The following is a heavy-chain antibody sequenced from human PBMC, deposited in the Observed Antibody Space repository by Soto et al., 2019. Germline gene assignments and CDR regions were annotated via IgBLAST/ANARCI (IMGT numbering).Heavy chain of an antibody. J-gene: IGHJ6*02. CDR2: IIPIFGTA. Sequence: QVQLVQSGAEVKKPGSSVKVSCKASGGTFSSYAISWVRQAPGQGLEWMGGIIPIFGTANYAQKFQGRVTITADKSTSTAYMVLSSLRSEDTAVYYCASSYYYDSSADYYYGMDVWGQGTTVTVSS. V-gene: IGHV1-69*06. CDR1: GGTFSSYA. D-gene: IGHD3-22*01. CDR3: ASSYYYDSSADYYYGMDV.